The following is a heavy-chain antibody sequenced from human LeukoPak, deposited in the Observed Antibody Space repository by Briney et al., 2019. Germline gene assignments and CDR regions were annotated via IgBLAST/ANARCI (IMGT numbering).Heavy chain of an antibody. J-gene: IGHJ5*02. CDR3: VEGGSSSWLNWFDP. Sequence: GGSLRLSCSASGFTFSTYAMHWVRQAPGKGLEYVSAISTNGDNTYYAEYVKGRFSISRDNFKNTLFLQMSSLRVDDTAVYYCVEGGSSSWLNWFDPWGQGTLVIVSS. D-gene: IGHD6-13*01. CDR2: ISTNGDNT. CDR1: GFTFSTYA. V-gene: IGHV3-64D*06.